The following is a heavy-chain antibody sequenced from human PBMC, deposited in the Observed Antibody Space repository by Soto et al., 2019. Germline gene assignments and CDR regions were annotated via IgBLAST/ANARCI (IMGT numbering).Heavy chain of an antibody. CDR3: AREGDGYSSGWYDY. CDR1: GFTFSSYG. Sequence: QVQLVESGGGVVQPGRSLRLSCAASGFTFSSYGMHWVRQAPGKGLEWVAVIWYDGSNKYYADSVKGRFTISRDNSKNTLYLQMNRLRAEDTAVYYCAREGDGYSSGWYDYWGQGTLVTVSS. CDR2: IWYDGSNK. V-gene: IGHV3-33*01. D-gene: IGHD6-19*01. J-gene: IGHJ4*02.